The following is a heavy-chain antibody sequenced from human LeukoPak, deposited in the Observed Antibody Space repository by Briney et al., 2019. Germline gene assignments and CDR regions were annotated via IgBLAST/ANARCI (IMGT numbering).Heavy chain of an antibody. CDR3: ARGYCSGGSCYDAFDI. CDR2: IYYCGST. Sequence: SETLSLTCAVSGGSISSYYWSWIRQPPGKGLEWIGYIYYCGSTNYNPSLKSRVTISVDTSKNKFSLKLSSVTAADTAVYYCARGYCSGGSCYDAFDIWGQGTMVTVSS. V-gene: IGHV4-59*01. D-gene: IGHD2-15*01. J-gene: IGHJ3*02. CDR1: GGSISSYY.